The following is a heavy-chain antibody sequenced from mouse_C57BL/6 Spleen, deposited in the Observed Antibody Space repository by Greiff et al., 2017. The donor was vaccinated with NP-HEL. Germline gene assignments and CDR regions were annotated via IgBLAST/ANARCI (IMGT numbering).Heavy chain of an antibody. Sequence: VQLHQPGAELVKPGASVKLSCKASGYTFTSYWMHWVKQRPGQGLEWIGMIHPNSGSTNYNEKFKSKATLTVDKSSSTAYMQLSSLTSEDSAVYYSSYGSSYGFDYWGQGTTLTVSS. CDR1: GYTFTSYW. D-gene: IGHD1-1*01. J-gene: IGHJ2*01. V-gene: IGHV1-64*01. CDR2: IHPNSGST. CDR3: SYGSSYGFDY.